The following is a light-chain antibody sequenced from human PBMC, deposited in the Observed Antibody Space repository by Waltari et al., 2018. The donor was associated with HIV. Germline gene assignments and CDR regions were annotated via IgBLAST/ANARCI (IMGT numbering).Light chain of an antibody. CDR1: QTVDNNY. CDR3: HQYAISPGT. V-gene: IGKV3-20*01. Sequence: EIVLTQSPGNLSLSPGEGATLSCGASQTVDNNYLAWFQQRPGQAPRLLIYGASSRATGAPDRFSGSGSGTYFTLTISRLEPEDFAMYYCHQYAISPGTFGPGTRVDVK. J-gene: IGKJ3*01. CDR2: GAS.